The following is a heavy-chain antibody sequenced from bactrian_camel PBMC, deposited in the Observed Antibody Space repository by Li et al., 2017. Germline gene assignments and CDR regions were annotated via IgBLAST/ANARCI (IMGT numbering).Heavy chain of an antibody. CDR1: GPTYDNYC. CDR2: VDSDGRI. D-gene: IGHD6*01. V-gene: IGHV3S53*01. CDR3: VADKYPCSTGTVLATTVVSQLGY. Sequence: HVQLVESGGGSVQPGGSLRLSCALSGPTYDNYCMAWFRQAPGKEREGVADVDSDGRINYADSVKGRFTISKDNAKNTMHLQMDDLKPDDTAMYYCVADKYPCSTGTVLATTVVSQLGYWGQGTQVTVS. J-gene: IGHJ6*01.